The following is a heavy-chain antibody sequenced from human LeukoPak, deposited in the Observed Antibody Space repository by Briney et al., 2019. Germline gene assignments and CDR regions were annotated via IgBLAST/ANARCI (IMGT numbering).Heavy chain of an antibody. CDR3: ARDLGDGYNFVY. Sequence: GGSLRLSCAASGFTFTSYGMSWVRQAPGKGLEWVSYGGSGGSKYYANSVKGRFTISRDNSKSTLYLQMDSLTADDTAVYYCARDLGDGYNFVYWGQRTLVTVSS. J-gene: IGHJ4*02. CDR1: GFTFTSYG. CDR2: GGSGGSK. V-gene: IGHV3-23*01. D-gene: IGHD5-24*01.